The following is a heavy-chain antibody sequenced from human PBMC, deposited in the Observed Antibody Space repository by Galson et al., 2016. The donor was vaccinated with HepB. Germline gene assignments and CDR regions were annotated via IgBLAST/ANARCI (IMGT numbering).Heavy chain of an antibody. CDR1: GASIRRYY. V-gene: IGHV4-59*12. CDR2: IYHLGNT. D-gene: IGHD3-10*01. J-gene: IGHJ3*02. Sequence: ETLSLTCTVSGASIRRYYWSWIRQSPGKGLEWIGFIYHLGNTDHNPSLESRVTISLDTSKSLFSLIVRSVTAADTAFYYCATITFAHGFDIWGQGAAVTVSS. CDR3: ATITFAHGFDI.